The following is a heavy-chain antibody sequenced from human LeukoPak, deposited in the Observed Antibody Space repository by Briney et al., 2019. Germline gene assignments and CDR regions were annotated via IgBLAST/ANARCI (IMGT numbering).Heavy chain of an antibody. CDR1: GGFISSSSYY. V-gene: IGHV4-61*02. CDR3: ARVIYDYVWGSYRGNWFDP. D-gene: IGHD3-16*02. CDR2: IYTSGST. Sequence: SETLSLTCTVSGGFISSSSYYWSWIRQPAGKGLEWIGRIYTSGSTNYNPSLKSRVTMSVDTSKNQFSLKLSSVTAADTAVYYCARVIYDYVWGSYRGNWFDPWGQGTLVTVSS. J-gene: IGHJ5*02.